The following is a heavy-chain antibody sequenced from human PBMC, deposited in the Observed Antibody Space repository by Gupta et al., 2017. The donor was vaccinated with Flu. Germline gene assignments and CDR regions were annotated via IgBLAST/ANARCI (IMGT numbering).Heavy chain of an antibody. CDR3: ARGRRGRYYYYYYYMDV. D-gene: IGHD3-10*01. J-gene: IGHJ6*03. CDR1: GGSFSGYY. CDR2: INHSGST. V-gene: IGHV4-34*01. Sequence: QVQLQQWGAGLLKPSETLSLTCAVYGGSFSGYYWSWIRQPPGKGLEWIGEINHSGSTNYNPSLKSRVTISVDTSKNQFSLKLSSVTAADTAVYYCARGRRGRYYYYYYYMDVWGKGTTVTVSS.